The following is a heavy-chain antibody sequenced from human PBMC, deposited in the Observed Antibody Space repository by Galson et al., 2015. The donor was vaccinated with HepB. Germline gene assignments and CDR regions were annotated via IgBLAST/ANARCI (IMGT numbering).Heavy chain of an antibody. J-gene: IGHJ4*02. D-gene: IGHD3-9*01. CDR3: AKVTGWELRGFDS. CDR2: YSGSYDTT. V-gene: IGHV3-23*01. CDR1: GFRFSSYA. Sequence: SLRLSCAASGFRFSSYAMSWVRQAPGKGLQWVSTYSGSYDTTYYTDPVKGRFTISRDNSNNTLYLQMNNLRVEDTAVYYCAKVTGWELRGFDSWGQGTLVTVSS.